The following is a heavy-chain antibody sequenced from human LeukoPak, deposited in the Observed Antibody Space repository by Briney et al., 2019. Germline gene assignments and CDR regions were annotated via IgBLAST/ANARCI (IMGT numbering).Heavy chain of an antibody. CDR2: ISYDGSNK. CDR3: ARDPSYNSGWYSVIGKNWFDP. V-gene: IGHV3-30*04. CDR1: GFTFSSYA. D-gene: IGHD6-19*01. J-gene: IGHJ5*02. Sequence: GGSLRLSCAASGFTFSSYAMHWVRQAPGKGLEWVAVISYDGSNKYYADSVKGRFTISRDNSKNTLYLQMNSLRAEDTAVYYCARDPSYNSGWYSVIGKNWFDPWGQGTLVTVSS.